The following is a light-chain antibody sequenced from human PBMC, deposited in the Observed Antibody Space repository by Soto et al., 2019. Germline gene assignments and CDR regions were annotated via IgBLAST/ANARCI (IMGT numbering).Light chain of an antibody. V-gene: IGKV3-11*01. CDR1: QSVNIY. J-gene: IGKJ4*01. CDR3: QQSSNWRVT. Sequence: EIVLTQSPATLSLSPGERATLSCRASQSVNIYLAWYQQKPGQAPRLLIYDASNRATGIPARFSGSGSGTDFTLTISSLEHEDIAVYYCQQSSNWRVTFGAAPKVDIK. CDR2: DAS.